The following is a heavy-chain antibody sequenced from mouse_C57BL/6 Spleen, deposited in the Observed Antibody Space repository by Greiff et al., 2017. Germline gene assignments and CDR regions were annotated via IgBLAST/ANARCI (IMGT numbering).Heavy chain of an antibody. CDR2: IRNKANGYTT. CDR3: ASSYGYDMGFAY. D-gene: IGHD2-2*01. J-gene: IGHJ3*01. Sequence: EVKLMESGGGLVQPGGSLSLSCAASGFTFTDYYMSWVRQPPGKALEWLGFIRNKANGYTTEYSASVKGRFTISRDNSQSILYLQMNALRAEDSATYYCASSYGYDMGFAYWGQGTLVTVSA. V-gene: IGHV7-3*01. CDR1: GFTFTDYY.